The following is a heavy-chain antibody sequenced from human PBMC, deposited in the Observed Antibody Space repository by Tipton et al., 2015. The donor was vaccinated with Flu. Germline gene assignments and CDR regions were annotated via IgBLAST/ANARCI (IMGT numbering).Heavy chain of an antibody. CDR2: FYTSGTT. CDR3: ARSDFWSGSAKAFDI. D-gene: IGHD3-3*01. J-gene: IGHJ3*02. Sequence: LRLSCTVSGGSISSHYWSWIRQPAGKGLEWIGRFYTSGTTNYNPSLESRLTMSVDTSKNQFSLKLSSVTAADTAVYYCARSDFWSGSAKAFDIWGQGTMVTVSS. V-gene: IGHV4-4*07. CDR1: GGSISSHY.